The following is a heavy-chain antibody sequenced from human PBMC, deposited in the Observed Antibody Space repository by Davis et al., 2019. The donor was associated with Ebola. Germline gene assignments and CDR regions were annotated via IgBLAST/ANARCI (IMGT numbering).Heavy chain of an antibody. V-gene: IGHV4-59*01. CDR3: ARGGRGAFDI. Sequence: MPSETLSLTCTVSGGSISSYYWSWIRQPPGKGLEWIGYIYYSGSTNYNPSLKSRVTISVDTSKNQFSLKLSSVTAADTAVYYCARGGRGAFDIWGQGTIVTVSS. J-gene: IGHJ3*02. CDR2: IYYSGST. D-gene: IGHD3/OR15-3a*01. CDR1: GGSISSYY.